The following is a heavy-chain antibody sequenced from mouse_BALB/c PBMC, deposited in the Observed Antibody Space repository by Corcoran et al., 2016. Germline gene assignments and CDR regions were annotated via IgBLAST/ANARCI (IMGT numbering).Heavy chain of an antibody. D-gene: IGHD4-1*01. Sequence: QVTLKESGPGILQPSQTLSLTCSFSGFSLRTSDMSVGWIRQPSGKGLEWLAHIWWNDDKRYDTALKSRLTISKDTSNNQVFLKIASVVTADTATYYCARIYWDGFAYWGQGTLVTVSA. V-gene: IGHV8-11*01. CDR1: GFSLRTSDMS. J-gene: IGHJ3*01. CDR2: IWWNDDK. CDR3: ARIYWDGFAY.